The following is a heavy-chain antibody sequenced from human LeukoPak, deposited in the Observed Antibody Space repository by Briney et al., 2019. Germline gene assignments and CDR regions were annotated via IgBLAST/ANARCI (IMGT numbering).Heavy chain of an antibody. CDR2: INPGNDNT. Sequence: ASVKVSCKASGYTFTTYAIHWVRQAPGQRLERMGWINPGNDNTKYSQKFQGRLTITRDTFASAAYMELSNLRSGDTAVYYCARDYGDYSYFDYWGHGTLVTVSS. V-gene: IGHV1-3*01. CDR1: GYTFTTYA. CDR3: ARDYGDYSYFDY. D-gene: IGHD4-17*01. J-gene: IGHJ4*01.